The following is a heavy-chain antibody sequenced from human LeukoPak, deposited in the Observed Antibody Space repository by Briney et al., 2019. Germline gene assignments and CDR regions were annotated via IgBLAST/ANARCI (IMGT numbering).Heavy chain of an antibody. J-gene: IGHJ4*02. CDR3: ARDIAAAGYFDY. Sequence: GGSLRLSCAASGFTFSDYYMSWIRQAPGKGLEWVSYISSSGSTIYYADSVKGRFTISRDNSKNTLYLQMNSLRAEDTAVYSCARDIAAAGYFDYWGQGTLVTVSS. V-gene: IGHV3-11*04. D-gene: IGHD6-13*01. CDR2: ISSSGSTI. CDR1: GFTFSDYY.